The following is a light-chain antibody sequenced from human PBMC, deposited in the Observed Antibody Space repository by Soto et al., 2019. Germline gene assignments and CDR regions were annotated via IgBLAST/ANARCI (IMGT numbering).Light chain of an antibody. CDR3: QAWDSSTVV. V-gene: IGLV3-1*01. J-gene: IGLJ2*01. CDR2: QDS. Sequence: SYELTQPPSVSVSSGHTASYTCSGDKLGDKYACWYQQKPGQSPVLVIYQDSKRPSGIPERFSGSNSGNTATLTISGTQAMDEADYYCQAWDSSTVVFGGETKLTVL. CDR1: KLGDKY.